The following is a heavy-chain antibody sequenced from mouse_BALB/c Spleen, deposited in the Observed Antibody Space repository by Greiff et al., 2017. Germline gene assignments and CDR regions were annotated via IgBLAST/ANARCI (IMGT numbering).Heavy chain of an antibody. V-gene: IGHV3-2*02. CDR3: AREGDYYGSSYNFDY. J-gene: IGHJ2*01. Sequence: EGQLQQSGPGLVKPSQSLSLTCTVTGYSITSDYAWTWIRQFPGNKLEWMGYISYSGSTSYNPSLKSRISITRDTSKNQFFLQLNSVTTEDTATYYCAREGDYYGSSYNFDYWGQGTTLTVSS. D-gene: IGHD1-1*01. CDR1: GYSITSDYA. CDR2: ISYSGST.